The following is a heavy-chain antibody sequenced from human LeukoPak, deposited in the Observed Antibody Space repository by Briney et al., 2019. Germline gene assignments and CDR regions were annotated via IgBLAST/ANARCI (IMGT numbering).Heavy chain of an antibody. V-gene: IGHV4-4*02. CDR1: GGSIKSNNW. CDR2: IYHSGST. J-gene: IGHJ3*02. CDR3: ARHGSGSYYLPIYAFDI. Sequence: SGTLSLTCAVSGGSIKSNNWWSWVRQPPGKGLEWIGEIYHSGSTNYNPSLESRVTISVDTSKNQFSLKLSSVTAADTAVYYCARHGSGSYYLPIYAFDIWGQGTMVTVSS. D-gene: IGHD3-10*01.